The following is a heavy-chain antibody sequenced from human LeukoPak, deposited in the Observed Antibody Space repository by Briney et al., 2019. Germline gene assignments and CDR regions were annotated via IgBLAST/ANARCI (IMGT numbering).Heavy chain of an antibody. V-gene: IGHV3-21*01. CDR3: ARVAQGGYSYVN. CDR1: GFTFSSYW. Sequence: GGSLRLSCADSGFTFSSYWMSWVRQAPGKGLEWVSSITSSSNYINYADSVKGRFTISRDNAKNSLYLQMNSLRAEDTAVYYCARVAQGGYSYVNWGQGTLVTVSS. CDR2: ITSSSNYI. D-gene: IGHD5-18*01. J-gene: IGHJ4*02.